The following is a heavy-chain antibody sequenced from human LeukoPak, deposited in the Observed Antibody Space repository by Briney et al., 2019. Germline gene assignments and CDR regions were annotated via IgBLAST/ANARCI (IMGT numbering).Heavy chain of an antibody. CDR1: GFPFNNYA. D-gene: IGHD4-17*01. Sequence: PGGSLRLSCSASGFPFNNYAMSWVRQAPGKGLEWVSSISGSGGSTYYADSVKGRITTSRDNSKSTLYLQMNSLRAEDTAVYYCAKPTTVTGRKLQAFDYWGQGTLVTVSS. J-gene: IGHJ4*02. V-gene: IGHV3-23*01. CDR3: AKPTTVTGRKLQAFDY. CDR2: ISGSGGST.